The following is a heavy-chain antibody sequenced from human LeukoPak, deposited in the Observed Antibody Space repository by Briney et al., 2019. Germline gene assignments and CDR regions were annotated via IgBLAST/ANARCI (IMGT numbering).Heavy chain of an antibody. CDR3: ARDPYYDSSGYYSSPLDY. CDR1: GFTFSDYY. J-gene: IGHJ4*02. D-gene: IGHD3-22*01. CDR2: ISSSGSII. Sequence: PGGSLRLSCAASGFTFSDYYMNWIRQAPGKGLEWVSQISSSGSIIDYADSVKGRFTISRDNAENSLYLQMDSLRAEDTAVYYCARDPYYDSSGYYSSPLDYWGQGTLVTVSS. V-gene: IGHV3-11*04.